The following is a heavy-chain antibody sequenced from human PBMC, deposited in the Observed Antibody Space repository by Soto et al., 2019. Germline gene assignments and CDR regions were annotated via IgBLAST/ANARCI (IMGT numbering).Heavy chain of an antibody. D-gene: IGHD6-13*01. Sequence: QVQLVQSGAEVKKPGASVKVSCKASGYTFTSYYMHWVRQAPGQGLEWMGIINPSGGSTSYAQKFQGRVTMTRDTSTSTVYMELSSLRSEDTAVYYCARDRRYSSSWYVLGDPWGQGTLVTVSS. CDR2: INPSGGST. CDR1: GYTFTSYY. J-gene: IGHJ5*02. CDR3: ARDRRYSSSWYVLGDP. V-gene: IGHV1-46*01.